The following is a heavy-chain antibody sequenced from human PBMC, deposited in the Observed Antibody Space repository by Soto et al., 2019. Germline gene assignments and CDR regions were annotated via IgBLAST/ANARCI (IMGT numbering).Heavy chain of an antibody. D-gene: IGHD1-26*01. J-gene: IGHJ4*02. CDR3: ARGASPLIDY. Sequence: ASVKVSCKASGYTFTGYYMHWVRQAPGQGLEWMGWINPNSGGTNYAQKFQGRVTITRDTSASTAYMELSSLRSEDTAVYYCARGASPLIDYWGQGTLVTVSS. CDR2: INPNSGGT. CDR1: GYTFTGYY. V-gene: IGHV1-2*02.